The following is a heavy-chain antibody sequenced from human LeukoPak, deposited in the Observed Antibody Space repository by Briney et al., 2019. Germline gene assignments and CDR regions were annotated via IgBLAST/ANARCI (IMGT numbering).Heavy chain of an antibody. CDR3: ARDRDYAFDY. Sequence: RPGGSLRLSCAASGFTFSSYAMHWVRQAPGKGLEWVAVISYDGSNKYYADSVKGRFTISRDNSKNTLYLQMNSLRAEDTAVYYCARDRDYAFDYWGQGTLVTVSS. CDR2: ISYDGSNK. D-gene: IGHD4-17*01. J-gene: IGHJ4*02. V-gene: IGHV3-30-3*01. CDR1: GFTFSSYA.